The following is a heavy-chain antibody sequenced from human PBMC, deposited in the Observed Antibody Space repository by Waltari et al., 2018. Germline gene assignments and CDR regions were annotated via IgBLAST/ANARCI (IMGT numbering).Heavy chain of an antibody. CDR2: ISGSAPGT. CDR1: SFTFRICS. Sequence: EVQLLESGGGFVQPGGSLRLSCAASSFTFRICSMSCFRQAPGKGLEWVSGISGSAPGTYYADSVKGRFTTSRDKSKNTLYLQMNSLRVEDTAVYYCARWDTAMVDWGQGTLVTVSS. D-gene: IGHD5-18*01. J-gene: IGHJ4*02. CDR3: ARWDTAMVD. V-gene: IGHV3-23*01.